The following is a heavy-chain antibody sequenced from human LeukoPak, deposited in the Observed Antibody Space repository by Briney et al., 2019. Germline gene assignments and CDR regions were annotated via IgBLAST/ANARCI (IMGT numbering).Heavy chain of an antibody. CDR2: INHSGST. CDR3: ASRRARYCSSTSCLSNPFDI. Sequence: SETLSLTXAVYGGSFSGYYWSWIRQPPGKGLEWIGEINHSGSTNYNPSLKSRVTISVDTSKNQFSLKLSSVTAADTAVYYCASRRARYCSSTSCLSNPFDIWGQGTMVTVSS. CDR1: GGSFSGYY. J-gene: IGHJ3*02. D-gene: IGHD2-2*01. V-gene: IGHV4-34*01.